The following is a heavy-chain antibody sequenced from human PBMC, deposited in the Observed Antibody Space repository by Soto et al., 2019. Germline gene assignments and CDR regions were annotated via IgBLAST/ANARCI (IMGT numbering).Heavy chain of an antibody. D-gene: IGHD6-6*01. Sequence: GGSLRLSCAASGFAFSNYWMTWVRQAPGKGLEWVANINQDGSTKYYLDSVKGRFTLSRDNAKNSVYLQMNSVRAEDTAVYYCARIGYSSSSLDYWGQGTPVPVSS. CDR3: ARIGYSSSSLDY. CDR2: INQDGSTK. CDR1: GFAFSNYW. V-gene: IGHV3-7*01. J-gene: IGHJ4*02.